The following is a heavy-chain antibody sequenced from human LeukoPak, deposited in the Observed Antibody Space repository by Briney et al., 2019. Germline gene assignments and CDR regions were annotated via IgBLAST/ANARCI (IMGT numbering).Heavy chain of an antibody. V-gene: IGHV3-30*03. CDR2: ISYDGSIT. CDR3: ARGRRGNP. D-gene: IGHD3-10*01. CDR1: GLTISNYW. Sequence: GGSLRLSCAASGLTISNYWMHWVRQAPGKGLEWVAFISYDGSITSHADSVKGRFTISRDNSKNSLYLQMNSLRAEDTAVYYCARGRRGNPWGQGTLVTVSS. J-gene: IGHJ5*02.